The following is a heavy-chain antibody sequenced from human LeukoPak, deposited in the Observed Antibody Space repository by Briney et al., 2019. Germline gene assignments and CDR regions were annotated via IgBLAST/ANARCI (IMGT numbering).Heavy chain of an antibody. CDR2: INHSGGT. CDR1: GGSFSGYY. V-gene: IGHV4-34*01. J-gene: IGHJ6*03. D-gene: IGHD1-26*01. CDR3: ARVGGGSYYYYYMDV. Sequence: PSETLSLTCAVYGGSFSGYYWSWIRQPPGKGLEWIGEINHSGGTNYNPSLKSRVTISVDTSKNQFSLKLSSVTAADTAVYYCARVGGGSYYYYYMDVWGKGTTVTVSS.